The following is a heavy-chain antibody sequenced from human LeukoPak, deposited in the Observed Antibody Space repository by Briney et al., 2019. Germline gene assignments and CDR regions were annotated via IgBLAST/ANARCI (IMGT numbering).Heavy chain of an antibody. CDR3: ARDRNYYDSSGYKHYSPYYYYYYMDV. J-gene: IGHJ6*03. CDR1: GGTFSSYA. Sequence: SVKVSCKASGGTFSSYAISWVRQAPGQGLEWMGRIIPIFGTANYAQKFQGRVTITTDESMSTAYMELSSLRSEDTAVYYCARDRNYYDSSGYKHYSPYYYYYYMDVWGKGTTVTVSS. V-gene: IGHV1-69*05. CDR2: IIPIFGTA. D-gene: IGHD3-22*01.